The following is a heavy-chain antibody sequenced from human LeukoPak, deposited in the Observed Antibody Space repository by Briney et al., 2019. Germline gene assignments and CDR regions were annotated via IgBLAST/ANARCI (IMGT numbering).Heavy chain of an antibody. D-gene: IGHD6-19*01. CDR1: GFTFSSYS. Sequence: GGSLRLSCAASGFTFSSYSMNWVRQAPGKGLEGVSSISSSSSYIYYAVSVKGRFTISRDNAKNSLYLQMNSLRAEDTAVYYCARDRASGIAVAGTFWFDPWGQGTLVTVSS. CDR3: ARDRASGIAVAGTFWFDP. CDR2: ISSSSSYI. J-gene: IGHJ5*02. V-gene: IGHV3-21*01.